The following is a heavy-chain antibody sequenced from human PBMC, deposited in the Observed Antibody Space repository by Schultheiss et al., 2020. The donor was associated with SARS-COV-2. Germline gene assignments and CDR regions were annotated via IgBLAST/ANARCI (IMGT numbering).Heavy chain of an antibody. D-gene: IGHD1-20*01. Sequence: SVKVSCKASGGTFSSYAISWVRQAPGQGLEWMGGIIPIFGTANYAQKLQGRVTMTTDTSTSTAYMELRSLRSDDTAVYYCARGSPPWYNWNDVPFDYWGQGTLVTVSS. CDR3: ARGSPPWYNWNDVPFDY. V-gene: IGHV1-69*05. J-gene: IGHJ4*02. CDR1: GGTFSSYA. CDR2: IIPIFGTA.